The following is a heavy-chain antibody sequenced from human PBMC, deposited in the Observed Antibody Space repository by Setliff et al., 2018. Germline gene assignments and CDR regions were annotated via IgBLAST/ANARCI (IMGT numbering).Heavy chain of an antibody. CDR1: GGTFRSYG. CDR3: AREGVDTRSSTDYRYYMDV. D-gene: IGHD5-18*01. Sequence: GASVKVSCKASGGTFRSYGISWVRQAPGQGLEWMGGTIPSFGSTNYAQKFQDRVTIITDGSTSTAYMELSSLRTEDTAVYYCAREGVDTRSSTDYRYYMDVWGKGTTGTVS. CDR2: TIPSFGST. V-gene: IGHV1-69*05. J-gene: IGHJ6*03.